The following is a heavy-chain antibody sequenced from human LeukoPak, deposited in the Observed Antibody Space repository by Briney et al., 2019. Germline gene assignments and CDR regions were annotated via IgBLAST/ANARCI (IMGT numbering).Heavy chain of an antibody. V-gene: IGHV1-69*13. CDR2: IIPIFGTA. J-gene: IGHJ4*02. Sequence: ASVTVSCTASGGTFSSYAISWVRQAPGQGLEWMGGIIPIFGTANYAQKFQGRVTITADESTSTAYMELSSLRSEDTAVYYCARSNLRYSSGWYYFDYWGQGTLVTVSS. CDR1: GGTFSSYA. CDR3: ARSNLRYSSGWYYFDY. D-gene: IGHD6-19*01.